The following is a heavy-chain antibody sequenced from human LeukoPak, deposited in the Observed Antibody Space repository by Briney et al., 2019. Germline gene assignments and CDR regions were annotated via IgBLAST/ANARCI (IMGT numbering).Heavy chain of an antibody. CDR1: GGTFSSYA. V-gene: IGHV1-69*05. CDR2: IIPIFGTA. D-gene: IGHD2-15*01. J-gene: IGHJ3*02. Sequence: SVKVPCKASGGTFSSYAISWVRQAPGQGLEWMGGIIPIFGTANYAQKFQGRVTITTDESTSTAYMELSSLRSEDTAVYYCARGLVVTDDAFDIRGQGTVVTVSS. CDR3: ARGLVVTDDAFDI.